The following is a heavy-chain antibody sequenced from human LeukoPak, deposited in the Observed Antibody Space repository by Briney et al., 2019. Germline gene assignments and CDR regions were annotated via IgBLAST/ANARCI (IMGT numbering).Heavy chain of an antibody. D-gene: IGHD3-22*01. V-gene: IGHV1-69*05. CDR3: ARSPYYYDSSGYFEYYFDY. CDR2: IIPIFGTA. J-gene: IGHJ4*02. CDR1: RGTFSSYA. Sequence: SVKVSCKASRGTFSSYAISWVRQAPGQGLEWMGRIIPIFGTANYAQKFQGRVTITTDESTSTAYMELSSLRSEDTAVYYCARSPYYYDSSGYFEYYFDYWGQGTLVTVSS.